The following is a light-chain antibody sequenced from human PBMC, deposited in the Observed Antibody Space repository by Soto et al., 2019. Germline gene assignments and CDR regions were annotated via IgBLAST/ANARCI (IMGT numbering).Light chain of an antibody. V-gene: IGKV3-11*01. Sequence: EIVLTQSPATLSLSPGERATLSCRASQSVSSYLAWYQQKPGQAPRLLIYDASNRATGIPARFSGSGSGTDFPLTISSLEPEDFAVYYCQQRSNWPPGTWTFGQGTKVEIK. J-gene: IGKJ1*01. CDR1: QSVSSY. CDR3: QQRSNWPPGTWT. CDR2: DAS.